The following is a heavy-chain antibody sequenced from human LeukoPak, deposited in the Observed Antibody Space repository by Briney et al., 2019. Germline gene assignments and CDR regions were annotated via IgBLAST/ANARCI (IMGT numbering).Heavy chain of an antibody. V-gene: IGHV3-7*04. CDR2: IKQDGSKK. Sequence: PGGSLRLSCAASGFTFTNAWMNWVRQAPGKGLEWVANIKQDGSKKSYVDSVKGRFTISRDNAKNSLYLQMNSLRAEDTAIYYCTRVGYIDEGIDYWGQGTLVTVSS. CDR3: TRVGYIDEGIDY. CDR1: GFTFTNAW. D-gene: IGHD5-24*01. J-gene: IGHJ4*02.